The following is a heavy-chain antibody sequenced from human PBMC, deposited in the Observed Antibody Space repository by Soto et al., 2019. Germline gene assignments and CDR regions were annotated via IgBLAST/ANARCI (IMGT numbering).Heavy chain of an antibody. V-gene: IGHV1-3*01. D-gene: IGHD3-3*01. CDR3: ARGLYDFWSRYLDAFDI. CDR2: INAGNGNT. J-gene: IGHJ3*02. CDR1: GYTFTSYA. Sequence: ASVKVSCKASGYTFTSYAMHWVRQAPGQRLEWMGWINAGNGNTKYSQKFQGRVAITRDTSASTAYMELSSLRSEDTAVYYCARGLYDFWSRYLDAFDIWGQGTMVTVSS.